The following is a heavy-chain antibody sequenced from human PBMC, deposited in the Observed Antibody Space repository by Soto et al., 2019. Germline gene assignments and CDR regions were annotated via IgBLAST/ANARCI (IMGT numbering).Heavy chain of an antibody. J-gene: IGHJ4*02. CDR3: ARHLTSSWNCDF. CDR1: GYSFTRYW. Sequence: GESLKISCNASGYSFTRYWMSWVRQMPGKGLEWMGRLDPSDSYTSYSPSFQGHVTISTDKSISTAYLQWSSLKASDSAMYYCARHLTSSWNCDFWGQGTLVTVSS. CDR2: LDPSDSYT. D-gene: IGHD6-19*01. V-gene: IGHV5-10-1*01.